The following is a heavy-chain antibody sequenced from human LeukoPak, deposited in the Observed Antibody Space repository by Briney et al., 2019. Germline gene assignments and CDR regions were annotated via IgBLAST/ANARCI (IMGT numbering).Heavy chain of an antibody. CDR3: AGTYYYDSSGLRFDY. CDR2: IYYRGYT. D-gene: IGHD3-22*01. V-gene: IGHV4-61*05. Sequence: PSETLSLTCTVSGDSISGTSYFWSWIRQPPGKGLEWIGYIYYRGYTNYNPSLKSRVTISVDTSKNQFSLKLSSVTAADTAVYYCAGTYYYDSSGLRFDYWGQGTLVTVSS. CDR1: GDSISGTSYF. J-gene: IGHJ4*02.